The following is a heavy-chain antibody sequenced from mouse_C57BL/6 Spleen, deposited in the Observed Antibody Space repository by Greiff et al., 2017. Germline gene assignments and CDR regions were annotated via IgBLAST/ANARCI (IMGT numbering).Heavy chain of an antibody. D-gene: IGHD1-1*01. J-gene: IGHJ2*01. V-gene: IGHV14-4*01. Sequence: EVMLVESGAELVRPGASVKLSCTASGFNIKDDYMPWVKQRPEQGLEWIGWIDPENGDTEYASKFQGKATITADTSSNTAYLQRSSLTSEDTAVYYCTTRDYGSSYENFDYWGQGTTLTVS. CDR3: TTRDYGSSYENFDY. CDR2: IDPENGDT. CDR1: GFNIKDDY.